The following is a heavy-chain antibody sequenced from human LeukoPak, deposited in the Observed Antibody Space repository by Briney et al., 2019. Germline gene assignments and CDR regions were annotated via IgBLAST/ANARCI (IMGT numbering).Heavy chain of an antibody. D-gene: IGHD4-17*01. J-gene: IGHJ6*03. CDR3: ARLPFFGDHYYYYMDV. V-gene: IGHV4-59*01. Sequence: TSETLSLTCTVSGGSISSYYWSWIRQPPGKGLEWIGYIYYSGSANYNPSLKSRVTISVDTSKNQFSLKLSSVTAADTAVYYCARLPFFGDHYYYYMDVWGKGTTVTVSS. CDR2: IYYSGSA. CDR1: GGSISSYY.